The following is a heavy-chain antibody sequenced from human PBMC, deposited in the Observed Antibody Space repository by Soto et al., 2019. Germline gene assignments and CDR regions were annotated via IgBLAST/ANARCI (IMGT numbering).Heavy chain of an antibody. J-gene: IGHJ4*02. CDR2: ISCNSGSI. Sequence: GGSLRLSCAASGFTFDDYAMHWVRQAPGKGLEWVSGISCNSGSIYYADSVKGRFTISRDNSKNTLYLQMNSLRAEDTAVYYCAKDCYYDSSGPDYWGQGTLVTVSS. CDR1: GFTFDDYA. CDR3: AKDCYYDSSGPDY. V-gene: IGHV3-23*01. D-gene: IGHD3-22*01.